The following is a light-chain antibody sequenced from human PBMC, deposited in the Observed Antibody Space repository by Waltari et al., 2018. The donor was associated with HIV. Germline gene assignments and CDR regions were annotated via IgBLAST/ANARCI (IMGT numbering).Light chain of an antibody. V-gene: IGKV1-8*01. Sequence: AIRMTQSPSSFSASTGDRVTITCRASQGISSYLAWYQQKPVKAPKLLIYAASTLQSGVPSRFSGSGSGTDFTLTISCLQSEDFATYYCQQYYSYPPLTFGGGTKVEIK. CDR2: AAS. CDR3: QQYYSYPPLT. J-gene: IGKJ4*01. CDR1: QGISSY.